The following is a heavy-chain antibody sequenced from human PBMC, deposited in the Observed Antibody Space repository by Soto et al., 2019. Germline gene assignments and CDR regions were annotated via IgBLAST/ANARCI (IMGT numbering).Heavy chain of an antibody. Sequence: QVQLQESGPGLVKASQTLSLTCTVSGGSLTSSTSYWSWIRQHPGKGLEWIGYIFHTGNTFYNPSLKSRLNTSLDTSRNQYSLNMRSVTAADTAVYYCARTSTVVSVDDWGQGTLVTVSS. V-gene: IGHV4-31*03. CDR1: GGSLTSSTSY. J-gene: IGHJ4*02. CDR3: ARTSTVVSVDD. CDR2: IFHTGNT. D-gene: IGHD4-17*01.